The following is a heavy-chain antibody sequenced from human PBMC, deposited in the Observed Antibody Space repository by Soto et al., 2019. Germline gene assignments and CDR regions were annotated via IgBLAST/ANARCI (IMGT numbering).Heavy chain of an antibody. V-gene: IGHV4-34*01. CDR2: INHSGST. D-gene: IGHD2-15*01. J-gene: IGHJ6*03. Sequence: SETLSLTCAVYGGSFSGYYWSWIRQPPGKGLEWIREINHSGSTNYNPSLKSRVTISVDTSKNQFSLKLSSVTAADTAVYYCAREIGYCSGGSCYKAYYYYYYMDVWGKGTTVTVSS. CDR3: AREIGYCSGGSCYKAYYYYYYMDV. CDR1: GGSFSGYY.